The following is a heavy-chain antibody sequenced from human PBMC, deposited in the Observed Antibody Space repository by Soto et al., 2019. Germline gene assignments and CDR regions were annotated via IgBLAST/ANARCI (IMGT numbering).Heavy chain of an antibody. CDR1: GFTFSSYD. CDR2: ISSNGGTT. CDR3: GGRVSGNYDY. J-gene: IGHJ4*02. D-gene: IGHD1-7*01. V-gene: IGHV3-64*01. Sequence: EVQLAESGGGMVQPGGSLRLSCVASGFTFSSYDMHWVRQAPGKGLEYVSSISSNGGTTYYGNSVKGRFTISRDNSKNTLYLQMGSLRAEDVAVYYCGGRVSGNYDYWGQGTLVTVSS.